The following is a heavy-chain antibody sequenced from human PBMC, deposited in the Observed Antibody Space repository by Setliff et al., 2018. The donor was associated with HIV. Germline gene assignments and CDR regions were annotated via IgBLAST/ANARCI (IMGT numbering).Heavy chain of an antibody. V-gene: IGHV3-9*01. CDR1: GFTFDDYA. Sequence: GGSLRLSCAASGFTFDDYAMHWVRQVPGKGLEWVSGISWKSGNIGYADSVKGRFTISRDNAKNSLYLQMNSLRAEDTAVYYCARDLAWKQFDYWGQGTLVTVSS. D-gene: IGHD1-1*01. J-gene: IGHJ4*02. CDR3: ARDLAWKQFDY. CDR2: ISWKSGNI.